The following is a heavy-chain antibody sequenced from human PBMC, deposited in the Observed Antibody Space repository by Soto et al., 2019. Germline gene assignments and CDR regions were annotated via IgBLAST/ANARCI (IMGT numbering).Heavy chain of an antibody. CDR3: ARESYDILTGTLIFGY. J-gene: IGHJ4*02. V-gene: IGHV4-34*01. Sequence: SETLSLTCAVYGGSFSGYYWSWIRQPPGKGLEWIGEINHSGSTNYNPSLKSRVTISVDTSKNQFSLKLSSVTAADTAVYYCARESYDILTGTLIFGYWGQGTLVTVSS. D-gene: IGHD3-9*01. CDR1: GGSFSGYY. CDR2: INHSGST.